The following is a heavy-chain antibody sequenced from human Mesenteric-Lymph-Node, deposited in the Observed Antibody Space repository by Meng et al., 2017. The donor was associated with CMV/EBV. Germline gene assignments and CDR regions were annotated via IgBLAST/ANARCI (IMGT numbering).Heavy chain of an antibody. CDR2: IYHSGST. CDR1: GYSISSGYY. Sequence: SETLSLTCTVSGYSISSGYYWGWIRQPPGKGLEWIGSIYHSGSTYYNPSLKSRVTISVDTSKNQFSLRFNSVTATDTAVYYCARHTGHTSSWYGWYFDFWGRGALVTVSS. V-gene: IGHV4-38-2*02. CDR3: ARHTGHTSSWYGWYFDF. D-gene: IGHD6-13*01. J-gene: IGHJ2*01.